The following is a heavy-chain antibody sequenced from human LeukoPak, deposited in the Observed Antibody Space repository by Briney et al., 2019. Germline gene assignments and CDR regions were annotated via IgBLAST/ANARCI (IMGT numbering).Heavy chain of an antibody. D-gene: IGHD2-8*01. CDR3: ARVPAEVYCTNGVCSGFDP. J-gene: IGHJ5*02. CDR2: IYTSGST. V-gene: IGHV4-61*02. CDR1: GGSISSGCYY. Sequence: PSETLSLTCTVSGGSISSGCYYWSWLRQPAGKGLEWIGRIYTSGSTNYNPSLESRVTISVDTSKNQFSLKLSSVTAAGTAVYYCARVPAEVYCTNGVCSGFDPWGQGTLVTVSS.